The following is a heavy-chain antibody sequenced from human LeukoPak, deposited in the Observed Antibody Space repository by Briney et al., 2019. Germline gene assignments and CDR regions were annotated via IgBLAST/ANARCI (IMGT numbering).Heavy chain of an antibody. Sequence: ASVKVSCKASGYTLTNYALNWVRQAPGRGLEWMGWINTNTGNPTYAQGFTGRFVFPLDTSVNTAYLQISSLKAEDTAIYYCARVQGYCSTTSCYPHYWGQGTLVTVSS. CDR3: ARVQGYCSTTSCYPHY. J-gene: IGHJ4*02. CDR1: GYTLTNYA. V-gene: IGHV7-4-1*02. CDR2: INTNTGNP. D-gene: IGHD2-2*01.